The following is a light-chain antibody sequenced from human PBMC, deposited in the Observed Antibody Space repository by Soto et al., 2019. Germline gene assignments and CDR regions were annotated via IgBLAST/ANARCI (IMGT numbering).Light chain of an antibody. J-gene: IGKJ4*01. CDR3: QQYNTYLLT. Sequence: DIQVTQSPSTLSASVGDRVTITCRATQNINNWLAWYQQKPGKPPKLLIYDASNLENGVPSRFSGSGPGTEFTRTISSLQPDDFGTFYCQQYNTYLLTFGGGTKVEIK. CDR2: DAS. CDR1: QNINNW. V-gene: IGKV1-5*01.